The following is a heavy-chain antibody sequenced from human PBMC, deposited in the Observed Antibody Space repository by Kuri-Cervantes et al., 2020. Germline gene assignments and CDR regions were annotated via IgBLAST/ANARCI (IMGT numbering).Heavy chain of an antibody. CDR1: GFSIGDYA. CDR2: ITWNSGYI. D-gene: IGHD6-19*01. Sequence: SLKISCAASGFSIGDYAMHWVRQTPGQGLQWVAGITWNSGYIVHADSVKGRFTLSRDNGENSLYLQMNSLRLEDTALYYCAKDLQDATGWYSPPVFDSWGQGTLVTVSS. V-gene: IGHV3-9*01. CDR3: AKDLQDATGWYSPPVFDS. J-gene: IGHJ4*02.